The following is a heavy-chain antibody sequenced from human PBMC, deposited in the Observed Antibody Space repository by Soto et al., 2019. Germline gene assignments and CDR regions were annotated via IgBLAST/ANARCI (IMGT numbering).Heavy chain of an antibody. CDR2: IWYDGSNK. J-gene: IGHJ4*02. V-gene: IGHV3-33*01. CDR1: GFTFSSYG. Sequence: GGSLRLSCAASGFTFSSYGMHWVRQAPGKGLEWVAVIWYDGSNKYYADSVKGRFTISRDNSKNTLYLQMNSLRAEDTAVYYCARDYLRGYSGYDEFDYWGQGTLVTVSS. D-gene: IGHD5-12*01. CDR3: ARDYLRGYSGYDEFDY.